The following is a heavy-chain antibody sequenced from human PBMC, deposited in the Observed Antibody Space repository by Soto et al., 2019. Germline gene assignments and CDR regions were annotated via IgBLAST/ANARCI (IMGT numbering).Heavy chain of an antibody. V-gene: IGHV4-34*01. CDR1: GGSFSGYY. CDR3: ARRGSSWYDAFDI. D-gene: IGHD6-13*01. J-gene: IGHJ3*02. CDR2: INHSGST. Sequence: SETLSLTCAVYGGSFSGYYWSWIRQPPGKGLEWIGEINHSGSTNYNPALKSRVTISVDTSKNQFSLKLGSVTAADTAVYYCARRGSSWYDAFDIWGQGTMVTVSS.